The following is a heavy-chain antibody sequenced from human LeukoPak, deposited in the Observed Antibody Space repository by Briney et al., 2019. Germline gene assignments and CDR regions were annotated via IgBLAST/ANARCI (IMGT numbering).Heavy chain of an antibody. Sequence: GGSLRLSCAASGFTFGDHYMDWVRQAPGKGLEWIGRIRNKANSYTTEYAASVKGRSTVSRDDSTNSLYLQMNSLRNEDTALYYCARVRLGAPTRVFDHWGQGTLVTVSS. CDR2: IRNKANSYTT. CDR1: GFTFGDHY. D-gene: IGHD1-26*01. V-gene: IGHV3-72*01. J-gene: IGHJ4*02. CDR3: ARVRLGAPTRVFDH.